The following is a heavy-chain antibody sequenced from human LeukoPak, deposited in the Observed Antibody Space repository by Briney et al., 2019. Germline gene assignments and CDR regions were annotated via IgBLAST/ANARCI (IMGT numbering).Heavy chain of an antibody. V-gene: IGHV3-7*01. CDR1: GGSISSSSYY. D-gene: IGHD2-2*01. CDR3: ARIVVVPAAISIDQPIDAFDI. Sequence: ETLSLTCTVSGGSISSSSYYWGWVRQAPGKGLEWVANIKQDGSEKYYVDSVKGRFTISRDNAKNSLYLQMNSLRAEDTAVYYCARIVVVPAAISIDQPIDAFDIWGQGTMVTVSS. J-gene: IGHJ3*02. CDR2: IKQDGSEK.